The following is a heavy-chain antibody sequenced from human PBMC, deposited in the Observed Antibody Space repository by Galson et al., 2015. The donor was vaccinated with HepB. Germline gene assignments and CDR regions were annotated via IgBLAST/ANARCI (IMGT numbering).Heavy chain of an antibody. J-gene: IGHJ6*02. V-gene: IGHV3-21*01. CDR3: AIANTTYYYYGMDV. Sequence: SLRLSCAASGFTFSSYSMNWVRQAPGKGLEWVSSISSSSSYIYYADSVKGRFTISRDNAKNSLYLQMNSLRAEDTAVYYCAIANTTYYYYGMDVWGQGTTVTVSS. CDR1: GFTFSSYS. D-gene: IGHD1-1*01. CDR2: ISSSSSYI.